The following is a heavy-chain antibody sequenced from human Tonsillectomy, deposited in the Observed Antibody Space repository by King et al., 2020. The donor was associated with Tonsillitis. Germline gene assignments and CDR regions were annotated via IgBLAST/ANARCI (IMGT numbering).Heavy chain of an antibody. D-gene: IGHD2-2*01. CDR3: AGGSGLVVPDHYNYYMDV. CDR2: TSASGRT. V-gene: IGHV4-61*02. J-gene: IGHJ6*03. Sequence: QLQLQESGPGLVKPSQTLSLTCTVSGGSISSGSYYWTWIRQSAAKGLEWIGRTSASGRTNYNPSLNSRVTISVDTSKNQFSLNLHSLTAADTAVYYCAGGSGLVVPDHYNYYMDVWGKGTTVTVSS. CDR1: GGSISSGSYY.